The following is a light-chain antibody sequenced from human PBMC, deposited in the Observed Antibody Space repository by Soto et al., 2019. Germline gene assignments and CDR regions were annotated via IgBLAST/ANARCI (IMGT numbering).Light chain of an antibody. CDR1: SGSIASNY. CDR2: EDN. CDR3: QSYDSFNWV. Sequence: NFMLTQPHSVSESPGKTVTISCTRSSGSIASNYVQWYQQRPGSAPTTVIYEDNQRPSGVPDRFSGSIDTSSNSASLTISGLKTEDEADYYCQSYDSFNWVFGGWTKLTVL. V-gene: IGLV6-57*04. J-gene: IGLJ3*02.